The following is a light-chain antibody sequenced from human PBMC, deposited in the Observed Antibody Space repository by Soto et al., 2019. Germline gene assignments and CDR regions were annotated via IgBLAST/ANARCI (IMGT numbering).Light chain of an antibody. CDR2: GAS. CDR1: QNIDKF. V-gene: IGKV1-39*01. CDR3: QQNSSAPRT. J-gene: IGKJ4*01. Sequence: DIRMTQSPSSLSASVGDRVTITCRASQNIDKFLNWYQQKSGGAPKLLIYGASSLQSRVPRRFSGGGSGTEFSLTITNLQPEDFATYYCQQNSSAPRTFGGGTQVDIK.